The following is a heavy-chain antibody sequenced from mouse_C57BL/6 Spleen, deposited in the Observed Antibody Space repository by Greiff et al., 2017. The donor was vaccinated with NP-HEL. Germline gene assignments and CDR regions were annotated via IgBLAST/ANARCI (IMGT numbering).Heavy chain of an antibody. CDR2: ISYDGSN. V-gene: IGHV3-6*01. Sequence: EVKLQESGPGLVKPSQSLSLTCSVTGYSITSGYYWNWIRQFPGNKLEWMGYISYDGSNNYNPSLKNRISITRDTSKNQFFLKLNSVTTEDTATDYCAGYYMRDAWFAYWGQGTLVTVSA. D-gene: IGHD2-12*01. CDR3: AGYYMRDAWFAY. CDR1: GYSITSGYY. J-gene: IGHJ3*01.